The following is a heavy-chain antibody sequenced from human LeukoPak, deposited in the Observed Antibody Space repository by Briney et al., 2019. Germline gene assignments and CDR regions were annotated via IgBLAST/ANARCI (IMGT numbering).Heavy chain of an antibody. CDR2: IVVGSGDT. Sequence: SVKVSCKASGFIFTSSAVQWVRQARGQRLEWIGWIVVGSGDTNYAQKLQERVTITRDKSTNTAYMELSSLRSEDTALYYCAAVTFWSAQNPGDNWFDPWGQGTLVTVSS. D-gene: IGHD3-3*01. CDR1: GFIFTSSA. CDR3: AAVTFWSAQNPGDNWFDP. J-gene: IGHJ5*02. V-gene: IGHV1-58*01.